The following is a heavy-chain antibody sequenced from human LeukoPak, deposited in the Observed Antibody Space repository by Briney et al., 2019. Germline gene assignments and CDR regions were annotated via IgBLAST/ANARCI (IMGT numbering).Heavy chain of an antibody. V-gene: IGHV1-46*01. CDR3: ARDISITMVRGVLNWFDP. J-gene: IGHJ5*02. Sequence: GASVKVSCKASGYTFTNYYMHWVRQAPGQGLEWMGIINPSGGSTSYAQKFQGRVTMTRDMSTSTVYMELSSLRSEDTAVYYCARDISITMVRGVLNWFDPWGQGTLVTVSS. CDR2: INPSGGST. CDR1: GYTFTNYY. D-gene: IGHD3-10*01.